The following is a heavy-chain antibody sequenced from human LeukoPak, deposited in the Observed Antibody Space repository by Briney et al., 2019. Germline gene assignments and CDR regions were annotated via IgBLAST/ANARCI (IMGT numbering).Heavy chain of an antibody. CDR3: AREGIVGATIDY. Sequence: GGSLRLSCAASGFTFSSYSMNWARQAPGKGLEWVSSISSSSSYIYYADSVKGRFTISRDNAKNSLYLQMNSLRAEDTAVYYCAREGIVGATIDYWGQGTLVTVSS. V-gene: IGHV3-21*01. CDR2: ISSSSSYI. CDR1: GFTFSSYS. D-gene: IGHD1-26*01. J-gene: IGHJ4*02.